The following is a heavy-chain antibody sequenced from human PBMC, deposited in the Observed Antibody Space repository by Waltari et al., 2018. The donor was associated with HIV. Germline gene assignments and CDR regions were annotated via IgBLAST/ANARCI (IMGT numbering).Heavy chain of an antibody. J-gene: IGHJ6*02. CDR2: IYSGGST. CDR3: AREPLYYDILTGSSYYYGMDV. D-gene: IGHD3-9*01. V-gene: IGHV3-66*02. Sequence: EVQLVESGGGSVQPGGSLRLSCAASGFTVSSNYMSWVRQAPGKGLEWVSVIYSGGSTYYADSVKGRFTISRDNSKNTLYLQMNSLRAEDTAVYYCAREPLYYDILTGSSYYYGMDVWGQGTTVTVSS. CDR1: GFTVSSNY.